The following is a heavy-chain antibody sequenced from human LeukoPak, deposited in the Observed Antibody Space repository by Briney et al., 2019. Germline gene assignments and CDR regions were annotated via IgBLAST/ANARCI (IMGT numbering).Heavy chain of an antibody. J-gene: IGHJ4*02. D-gene: IGHD3-10*01. CDR1: GFTFSSYA. CDR2: ISGSGGST. CDR3: AKEGPYYYGSGSYSPFDY. Sequence: GGSLRLSCAASGFTFSSYAMSWVRQAPGKGLEWVSAISGSGGSTYYADSVKGRFTISRDNSKNTLYLQMNSLRAEDTAVYCCAKEGPYYYGSGSYSPFDYWGQGTLVTVSS. V-gene: IGHV3-23*01.